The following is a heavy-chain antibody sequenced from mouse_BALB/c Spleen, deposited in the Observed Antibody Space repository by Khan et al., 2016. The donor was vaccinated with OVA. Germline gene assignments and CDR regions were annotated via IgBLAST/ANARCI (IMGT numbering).Heavy chain of an antibody. J-gene: IGHJ4*01. V-gene: IGHV2-6-5*01. CDR2: ILAGGSN. CDR1: GFSLTDYA. Sequence: QVQLKESGPGLVAPSQSLSITCTVSGFSLTDYAVSWIRQPPGKGLEWLGVILAGGSNYYNSALKSRLSISKDNSRSQVFLNMNSLQTDDTAINYCAKGPPYYTMDYWGQGTSVTVSS. CDR3: AKGPPYYTMDY.